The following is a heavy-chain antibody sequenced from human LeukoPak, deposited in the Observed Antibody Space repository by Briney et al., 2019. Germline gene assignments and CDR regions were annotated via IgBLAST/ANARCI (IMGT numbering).Heavy chain of an antibody. CDR3: ASQTTVTTPLYFQD. D-gene: IGHD4-17*01. CDR1: GFXVSSNY. V-gene: IGHV3-53*01. CDR2: IYSDGST. Sequence: PGGSVRLSCAASGFXVSSNYMSWVRQAPGEGLEWVSVIYSDGSTHYADSVKGRFTISRDNSKNTLYLQMNSLRAEDTAVYYCASQTTVTTPLYFQDWGQGTLVTVSS. J-gene: IGHJ1*01.